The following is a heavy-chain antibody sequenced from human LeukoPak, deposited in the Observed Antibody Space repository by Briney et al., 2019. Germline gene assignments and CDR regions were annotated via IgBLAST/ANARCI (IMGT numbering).Heavy chain of an antibody. D-gene: IGHD2-2*01. CDR1: GYTFTSYD. CDR3: ARALRASPYYYYGMDV. CDR2: IRAYNGNT. J-gene: IGHJ6*02. V-gene: IGHV1-18*04. Sequence: ASVKVSCKASGYTFTSYDLSWVRQAPGQGLESMGWIRAYNGNTNYAQKLQGRVTMTTATSTSTAYMELRSLRSDATDVYYCARALRASPYYYYGMDVWGQGTTVTVSS.